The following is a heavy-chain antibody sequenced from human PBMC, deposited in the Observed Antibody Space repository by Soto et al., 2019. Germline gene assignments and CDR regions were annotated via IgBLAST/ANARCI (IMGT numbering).Heavy chain of an antibody. Sequence: GGSLRLSCAASGFIFSSNYMSWVRQAPGKGLEWVSVIYSGGSTFYADSVKGRFIISRDDSKNTLFLQMNSLRAEDTAVYYCATAKLLLPWLFDYWGQGTLVTVSS. CDR1: GFIFSSNY. J-gene: IGHJ4*02. CDR3: ATAKLLLPWLFDY. D-gene: IGHD2-15*01. CDR2: IYSGGST. V-gene: IGHV3-66*01.